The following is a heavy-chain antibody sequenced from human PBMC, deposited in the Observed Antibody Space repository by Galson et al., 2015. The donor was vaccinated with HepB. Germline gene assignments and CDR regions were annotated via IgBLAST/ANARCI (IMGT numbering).Heavy chain of an antibody. CDR2: ISGHRGIT. J-gene: IGHJ6*02. Sequence: SLRLSCAVSGFTFSDYAMTWVRQAPGKGLEWVSDISGHRGITYYADSVKGRFTISRDNSKNTLYLQMNSLRAEDTAVYYCAKGWFGDLGSHFFHYGMDVWGQGTTVTVSS. CDR3: AKGWFGDLGSHFFHYGMDV. V-gene: IGHV3-23*01. D-gene: IGHD3-10*01. CDR1: GFTFSDYA.